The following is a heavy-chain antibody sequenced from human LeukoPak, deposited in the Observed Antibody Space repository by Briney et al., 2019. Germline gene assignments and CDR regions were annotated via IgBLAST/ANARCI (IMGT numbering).Heavy chain of an antibody. Sequence: SETLSLTCTVSGGSISSYYWSWIRQPPGKGLEWIGYIYYSGSTNYNPSLKSRVTISVDTSKNQFSLKLSSVTAADTAVYYCARDIGEETMDVWGKGTTVTISS. CDR1: GGSISSYY. D-gene: IGHD3-10*01. J-gene: IGHJ6*03. V-gene: IGHV4-59*01. CDR3: ARDIGEETMDV. CDR2: IYYSGST.